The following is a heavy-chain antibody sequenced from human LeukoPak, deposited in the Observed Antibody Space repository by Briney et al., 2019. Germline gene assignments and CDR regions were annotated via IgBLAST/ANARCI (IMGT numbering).Heavy chain of an antibody. CDR3: AKGSGINHYHWIDP. J-gene: IGHJ5*02. CDR2: ISGGGGST. Sequence: GGSLRLSCAASGFTFSSHSMNWVRQAPGKGLEWVSGISGGGGSTYYADSVKGRFTISRDNSKNTLYLQMDSLRAEDTALYYCAKGSGINHYHWIDPWGQGTLVTVSS. D-gene: IGHD1-14*01. CDR1: GFTFSSHS. V-gene: IGHV3-23*01.